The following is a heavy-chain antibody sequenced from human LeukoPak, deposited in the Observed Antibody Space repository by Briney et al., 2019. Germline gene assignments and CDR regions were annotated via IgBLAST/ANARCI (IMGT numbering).Heavy chain of an antibody. CDR2: FNPNSGGS. D-gene: IGHD3-9*01. CDR1: RYTFTDYL. J-gene: IGHJ5*01. CDR3: ARENLRYFEKTGFDS. V-gene: IGHV1-2*02. Sequence: GSVKVSRKASRYTFTDYLIQWVGQARGQEVEWMGWFNPNSGGSDYAQKLQGSVTMTGNTSISSGYMELSRLISDDTAVYYWARENLRYFEKTGFDSWGQGTLVTVSS.